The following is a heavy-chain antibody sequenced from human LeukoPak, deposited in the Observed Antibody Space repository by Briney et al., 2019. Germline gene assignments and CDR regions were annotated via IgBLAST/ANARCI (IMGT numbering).Heavy chain of an antibody. D-gene: IGHD2-2*01. CDR1: GGSISSYY. Sequence: TTSETLFLTCTVSGGSISSYYWSWIRQPPGKALEWIGYIYTSGSTNYNPSLRSRLTISVDTSKNQFSLRLSSVTAADTAVYYCASVIPATSWFDPWGQGTLVTVSS. CDR2: IYTSGST. V-gene: IGHV4-4*09. J-gene: IGHJ5*02. CDR3: ASVIPATSWFDP.